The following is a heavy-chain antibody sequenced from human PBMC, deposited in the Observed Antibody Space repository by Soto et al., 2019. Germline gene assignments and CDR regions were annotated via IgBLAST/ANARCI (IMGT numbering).Heavy chain of an antibody. V-gene: IGHV4-59*12. D-gene: IGHD1-26*01. Sequence: PSETLSLTCSVSNGSISGFYWTWSRQPPGKILEWIGYIHYSGRTDYNPSLTSRATMSVDTSKNQFSLNLKSITAADTAVYYCVRVGVGIGNHFDSWGRGTLVTVSS. CDR3: VRVGVGIGNHFDS. CDR1: NGSISGFY. CDR2: IHYSGRT. J-gene: IGHJ4*02.